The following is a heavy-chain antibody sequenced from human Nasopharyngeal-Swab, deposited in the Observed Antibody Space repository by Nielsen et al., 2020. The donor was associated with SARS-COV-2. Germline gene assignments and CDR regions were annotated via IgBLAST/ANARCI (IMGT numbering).Heavy chain of an antibody. CDR2: FTWNSGNK. Sequence: GGSLRPSCAASGFTFENYAMPWVRQPPGKGLEWVSGFTWNSGNKGYAESVQGRFTTSRDTAKNSLYLQMNSLRAEDTALYYCAKGRRTDTYGFECFDYWGQGTLVTVSS. CDR1: GFTFENYA. J-gene: IGHJ4*02. D-gene: IGHD5-18*01. V-gene: IGHV3-9*01. CDR3: AKGRRTDTYGFECFDY.